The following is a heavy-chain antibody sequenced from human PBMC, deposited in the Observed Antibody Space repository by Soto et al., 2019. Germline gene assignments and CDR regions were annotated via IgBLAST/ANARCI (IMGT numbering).Heavy chain of an antibody. J-gene: IGHJ4*02. CDR3: ARVPNWANYFDY. V-gene: IGHV4-4*02. D-gene: IGHD7-27*01. Sequence: QVQLQESGPGLVKPSGTLSLTCAVSSGSISSSNWWSWVRQPPGKGLEWIGEIYHSGSTNYNPSLNSRVTISVDKSKNQFSLKLSSVTAADTAVYYCARVPNWANYFDYWGQGTLVTVSS. CDR2: IYHSGST. CDR1: SGSISSSNW.